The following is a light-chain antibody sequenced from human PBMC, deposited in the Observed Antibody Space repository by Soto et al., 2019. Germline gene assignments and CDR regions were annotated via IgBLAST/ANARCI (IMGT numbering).Light chain of an antibody. V-gene: IGKV1-5*03. CDR3: QHYNTYPWK. J-gene: IGKJ1*01. CDR2: KAS. CDR1: QSISSW. Sequence: DIQMTQSPSILSASVGDRVTITCRASQSISSWLAWYQQKPGKAPNLLIHKASHLESGVPSSFSGSGSGTEFTLTISSLQPGDFATYYCQHYNTYPWKFGQGTKVEIK.